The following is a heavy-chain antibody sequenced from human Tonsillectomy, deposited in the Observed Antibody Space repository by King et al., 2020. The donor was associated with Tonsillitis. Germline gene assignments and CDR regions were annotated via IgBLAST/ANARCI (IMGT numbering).Heavy chain of an antibody. V-gene: IGHV4-30-4*07. CDR1: GDSIGSSRHS. D-gene: IGHD1-1*01. CDR3: ASGPRDPLGRRATIWFDS. Sequence: VQLQESGPRLVKPSQTLSLTCAVSGDSIGSSRHSWSWIRQSPGKGLEWIAHMDPSESTNYNPSLQSRVTMSMDSSRNQFFINVNSVTAADTAVYYCASGPRDPLGRRATIWFDSWGQGILVTVSS. CDR2: MDPSEST. J-gene: IGHJ5*01.